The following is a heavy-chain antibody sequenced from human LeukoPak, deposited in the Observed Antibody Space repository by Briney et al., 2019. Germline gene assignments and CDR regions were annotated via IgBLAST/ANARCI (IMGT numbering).Heavy chain of an antibody. J-gene: IGHJ4*02. Sequence: SETLSLTCAVYGGSFSGYYWSWIRQPPGKGLECIGYISSSGNTNYNPSLESRVTISKDMSKNQFSLKLSSVTAADTALYFCARLIYNTYTNNWRFDYWGQGTLVTVSS. D-gene: IGHD1-1*01. V-gene: IGHV4-4*08. CDR1: GGSFSGYY. CDR2: ISSSGNT. CDR3: ARLIYNTYTNNWRFDY.